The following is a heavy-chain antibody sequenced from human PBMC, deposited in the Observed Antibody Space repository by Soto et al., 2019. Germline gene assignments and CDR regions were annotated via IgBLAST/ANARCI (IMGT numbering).Heavy chain of an antibody. Sequence: GGSLRLSCAASGFIFSTYNMMWVRQAPGMGLECLSYISGGGSPISYADSVKGRFTISRDHSQNSVFLQMSSLRDEDTAVYYWVKDRQPDDIWALNFWGRGTVVPVSS. CDR3: VKDRQPDDIWALNF. J-gene: IGHJ4*02. CDR2: ISGGGSPI. V-gene: IGHV3-48*02. D-gene: IGHD3-9*01. CDR1: GFIFSTYN.